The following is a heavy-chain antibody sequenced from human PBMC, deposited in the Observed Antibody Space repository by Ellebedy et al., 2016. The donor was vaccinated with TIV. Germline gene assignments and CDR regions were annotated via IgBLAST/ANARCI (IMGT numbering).Heavy chain of an antibody. D-gene: IGHD6-19*01. CDR1: GYTFTGYY. V-gene: IGHV1-2*02. CDR3: ARVSIAVAGIVDYGMDV. J-gene: IGHJ6*02. CDR2: INPNSGGT. Sequence: ASVKVSCQASGYTFTGYYMHWVRQAPGQGLEWMGWINPNSGGTNYAQKFQGRVTMNRDTSISTAYMEPSRLRSDDTAVYYCARVSIAVAGIVDYGMDVWGQGTTVTVSS.